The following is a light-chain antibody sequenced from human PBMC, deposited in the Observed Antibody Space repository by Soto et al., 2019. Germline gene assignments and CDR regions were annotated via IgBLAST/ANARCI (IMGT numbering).Light chain of an antibody. Sequence: DIVMTQSPDSLAVSLGERATINCKSSQSVLYSSNNQNYLAWYQQKPGQPPKLLIYWASTRKSGVPDRFSGSGSGTDFTLTISSLQAEDVAVYYCQQYYSTPPTFGQGTKLEIK. J-gene: IGKJ2*01. CDR2: WAS. V-gene: IGKV4-1*01. CDR3: QQYYSTPPT. CDR1: QSVLYSSNNQNY.